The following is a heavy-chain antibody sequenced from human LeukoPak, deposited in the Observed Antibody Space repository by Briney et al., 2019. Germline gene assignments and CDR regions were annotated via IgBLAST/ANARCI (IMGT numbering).Heavy chain of an antibody. CDR2: ISAYNGNT. J-gene: IGHJ4*02. CDR1: GYTFTSYG. V-gene: IGHV1-18*01. D-gene: IGHD3-3*01. Sequence: ASVKVSCKASGYTFTSYGISWVRQVPGQGLEWMGWISAYNGNTNYAQKLQGRVTMTTDTSTSTAYMELSSLRSEDTAVYYCARDADFWSGYYVFYFDYWGQGTLVTVSS. CDR3: ARDADFWSGYYVFYFDY.